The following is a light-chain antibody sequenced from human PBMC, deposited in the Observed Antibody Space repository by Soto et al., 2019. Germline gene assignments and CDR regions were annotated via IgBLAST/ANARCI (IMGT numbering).Light chain of an antibody. CDR1: RSDVGGYNY. Sequence: QSALTQPRSVSGSPGQSVAISCTGTRSDVGGYNYVSWYQQHPGKAPKLMIYDVSKRPSGVPDRFSGSKSGNTASLTISGLEAEHEADYYCCSYTGSYTLVFGGGTKLTVL. CDR2: DVS. CDR3: CSYTGSYTLV. V-gene: IGLV2-11*01. J-gene: IGLJ2*01.